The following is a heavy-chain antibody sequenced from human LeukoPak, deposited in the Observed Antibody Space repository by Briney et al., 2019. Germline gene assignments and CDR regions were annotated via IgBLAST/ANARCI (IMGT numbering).Heavy chain of an antibody. V-gene: IGHV3-7*01. CDR2: IKQDGSEK. CDR1: GFTFSSYW. Sequence: PGRSLRLSCAASGFTFSSYWMSWVRQAPGKGLEWVANIKQDGSEKYYVDSVKGRFTISRDNAKNSLYLQMNSLRAEDTAVYYCARDSDYYDSSGYASSFLTYGGQGSLV. D-gene: IGHD3-22*01. CDR3: ARDSDYYDSSGYASSFLTY. J-gene: IGHJ4*02.